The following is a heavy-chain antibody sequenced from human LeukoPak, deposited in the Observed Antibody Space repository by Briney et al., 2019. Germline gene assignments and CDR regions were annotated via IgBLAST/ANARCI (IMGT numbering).Heavy chain of an antibody. CDR1: GFTVSSNY. CDR2: IYSGGST. CDR3: ASYSYGYRGAFDI. V-gene: IGHV3-53*01. D-gene: IGHD5-18*01. J-gene: IGHJ3*02. Sequence: PGGSLRLSCAASGFTVSSNYMSWVRQAPGKGLEWVSVIYSGGSTYYADSVKGRFTISRDNSKNTLYLQMNSLRAEDTAVYYCASYSYGYRGAFDIWGQGTMVTVSS.